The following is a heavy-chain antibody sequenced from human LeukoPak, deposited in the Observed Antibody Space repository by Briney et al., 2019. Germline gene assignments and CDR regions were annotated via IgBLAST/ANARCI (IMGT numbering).Heavy chain of an antibody. V-gene: IGHV3-23*01. Sequence: GGSLRLSCAASGFTFSSYAMSWVRQAPGKGLEWVSGISGSGGSTYYADSVKGRFTISRDNSKNTLYLQMNSLRAEDTAVYYCAKRQIVGAIRGGFDYWGQGTLVTVSS. CDR2: ISGSGGST. CDR1: GFTFSSYA. J-gene: IGHJ4*02. D-gene: IGHD1-26*01. CDR3: AKRQIVGAIRGGFDY.